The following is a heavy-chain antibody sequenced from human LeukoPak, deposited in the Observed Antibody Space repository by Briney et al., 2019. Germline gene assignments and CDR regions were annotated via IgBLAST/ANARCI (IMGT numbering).Heavy chain of an antibody. Sequence: PSETLSLTCNVSGDSISSSSYYWSWIRVPPGKGLEWIGSIYYAGSTYYNPSLKSRVTISVDTSKNQFSLKLSSVTAADTAVYYCARQPASGSLGVFDYWGQGTLVTVSS. CDR2: IYYAGST. CDR1: GDSISSSSYY. CDR3: ARQPASGSLGVFDY. V-gene: IGHV4-39*01. D-gene: IGHD1-26*01. J-gene: IGHJ4*02.